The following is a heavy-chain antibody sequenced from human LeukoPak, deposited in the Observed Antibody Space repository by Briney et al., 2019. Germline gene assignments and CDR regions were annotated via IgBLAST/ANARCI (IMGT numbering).Heavy chain of an antibody. V-gene: IGHV3-11*06. D-gene: IGHD3-10*01. CDR3: ARGRLWFGEFTSRGTFDI. CDR1: GFTFSDHY. Sequence: GGSLRLSCAASGFTFSDHYMTWIRQAPGKGLEWISYITTSSSYTNYADSVKGRFTISRDNVKNSLYLQMNSLRVEDTAMYYCARGRLWFGEFTSRGTFDIWGQGTMVTVSS. CDR2: ITTSSSYT. J-gene: IGHJ3*02.